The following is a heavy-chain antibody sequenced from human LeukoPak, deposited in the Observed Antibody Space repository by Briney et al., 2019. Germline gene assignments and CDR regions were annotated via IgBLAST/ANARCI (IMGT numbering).Heavy chain of an antibody. Sequence: GESLKISCEGSGYSFTNYWIAWVRQMPGQGLEWMGVIYPGDSDTRYSPSFRGQVTISADKTINTAYLQWPSLKASDSAMYYCARQGYCTSISCPREFDYWGQGALVTVSS. V-gene: IGHV5-51*01. J-gene: IGHJ4*02. CDR3: ARQGYCTSISCPREFDY. D-gene: IGHD2-2*01. CDR2: IYPGDSDT. CDR1: GYSFTNYW.